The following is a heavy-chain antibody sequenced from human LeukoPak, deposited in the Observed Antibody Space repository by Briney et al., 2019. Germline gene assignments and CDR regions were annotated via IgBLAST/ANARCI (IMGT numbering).Heavy chain of an antibody. Sequence: PGGSLRLSCAASGFTFSSYAMHWVRQAPGKGLEWVAVISYDGSNKYYADSVKGRFTISRDNSKNTLYLQMNSLRAEDTAVYYCARDRSSGYTLDYWGQGTLVTVSS. V-gene: IGHV3-30-3*01. CDR1: GFTFSSYA. CDR3: ARDRSSGYTLDY. CDR2: ISYDGSNK. J-gene: IGHJ4*02. D-gene: IGHD6-19*01.